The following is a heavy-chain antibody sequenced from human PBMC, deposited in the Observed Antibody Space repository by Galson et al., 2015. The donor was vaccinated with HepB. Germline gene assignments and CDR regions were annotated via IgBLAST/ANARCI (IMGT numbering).Heavy chain of an antibody. V-gene: IGHV1-18*01. CDR1: GYTFTSYG. J-gene: IGHJ5*02. D-gene: IGHD2-2*02. CDR2: ISAYNGNT. Sequence: SVKVSCKASGYTFTSYGISWVRQAPGQGLEWMGWISAYNGNTNYAQKLQGRVTMTTDTSTSTAYMELRSLRSDDTAVYYCARRVVVPAAIFASWFDPWGQGTLVTVSS. CDR3: ARRVVVPAAIFASWFDP.